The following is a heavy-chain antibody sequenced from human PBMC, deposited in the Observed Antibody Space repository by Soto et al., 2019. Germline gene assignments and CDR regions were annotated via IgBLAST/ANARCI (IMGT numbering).Heavy chain of an antibody. Sequence: HPGGSLRLSCSASGFTFSNCAMSWVRQASGKGLEWVSTISGRGGSTYYADSVKGRLTISRDNSKNTLFLQMNSLRAEDTAVYYCAKRFYREEDGYNFFDSWGQGTLVTVSS. D-gene: IGHD5-12*01. CDR1: GFTFSNCA. CDR3: AKRFYREEDGYNFFDS. J-gene: IGHJ4*02. CDR2: ISGRGGST. V-gene: IGHV3-23*01.